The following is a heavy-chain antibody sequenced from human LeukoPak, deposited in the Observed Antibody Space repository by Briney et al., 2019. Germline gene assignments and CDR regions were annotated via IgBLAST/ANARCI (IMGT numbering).Heavy chain of an antibody. V-gene: IGHV4-34*01. CDR2: IYYSGST. J-gene: IGHJ3*02. Sequence: SETLSLTCAVYGGSFSGYYWSWIRQPPGKGLEWIGSIYYSGSTYYNPSLKSRVTISVDTSKNQFSLKLSSVTAADTAVYYCARYYSSSWYDGAFDIWGQGTMVTVSS. D-gene: IGHD6-13*01. CDR1: GGSFSGYY. CDR3: ARYYSSSWYDGAFDI.